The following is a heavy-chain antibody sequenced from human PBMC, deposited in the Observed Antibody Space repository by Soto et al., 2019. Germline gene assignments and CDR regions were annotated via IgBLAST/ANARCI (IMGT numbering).Heavy chain of an antibody. Sequence: GGSLRLSCAASGFTVSSNYMSWVRQAPGKGLEWVSVIYSGGSTYYADSVKGRFTISRDNSKNTLYLQMNSLRAEDTAVYYCARSGRYFDWNPPPGAFDIWGQGTMVTVSS. CDR3: ARSGRYFDWNPPPGAFDI. V-gene: IGHV3-66*01. CDR2: IYSGGST. D-gene: IGHD3-9*01. J-gene: IGHJ3*02. CDR1: GFTVSSNY.